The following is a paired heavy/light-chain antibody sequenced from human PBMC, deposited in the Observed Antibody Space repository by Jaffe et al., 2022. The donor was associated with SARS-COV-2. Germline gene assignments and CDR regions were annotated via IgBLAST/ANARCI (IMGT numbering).Light chain of an antibody. CDR3: QQSNSVPRT. V-gene: IGKV1-12*01. Sequence: DIQMTQSPSSVSASVGDRVTITCRASLDISSRVAWYQQKLGKAPKLLIYAASSLPSGVPSRFSGSGSGTDFTLTISSLQPADFATYFCQQSNSVPRTFGQGTKVEMK. J-gene: IGKJ1*01. CDR1: LDISSR. CDR2: AAS.
Heavy chain of an antibody. CDR1: GFSFSSSA. CDR3: AVTQNGYYFH. V-gene: IGHV3-23*04. Sequence: EVQLVESGGGLVQPGGSLRLSCAASGFSFSSSALTWVRQTPGKGLEWVSSIGGSGTNTYYADSVKGRFTISRDNSRNTLFLQMNSLRAEDTAVYYCAVTQNGYYFHWGQGTLVTVSS. J-gene: IGHJ4*02. D-gene: IGHD1-26*01. CDR2: IGGSGTNT.